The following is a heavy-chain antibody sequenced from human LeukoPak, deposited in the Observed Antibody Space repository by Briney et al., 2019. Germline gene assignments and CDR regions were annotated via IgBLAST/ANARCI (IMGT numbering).Heavy chain of an antibody. J-gene: IGHJ5*02. V-gene: IGHV4-31*03. CDR1: GGSISSGGYY. D-gene: IGHD3-22*01. Sequence: SETLSLTCTVSGGSISSGGYYWSWIRQHPGKGLEWIGYIYYSGSTYYNPSLKSRVTISVDTSKNQFSLKLSSVTAADTAVYYCARDRAGIDASNRFSLGVYDRRHRPGERWFDPWGQGTLVTVSS. CDR2: IYYSGST. CDR3: ARDRAGIDASNRFSLGVYDRRHRPGERWFDP.